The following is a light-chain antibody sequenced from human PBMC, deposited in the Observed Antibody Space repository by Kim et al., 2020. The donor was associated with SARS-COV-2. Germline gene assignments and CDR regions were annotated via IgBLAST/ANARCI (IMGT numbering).Light chain of an antibody. CDR1: KLGAKY. CDR2: QDS. CDR3: QAWDSSTAV. Sequence: SYELTQPPSVSVSPGQTASITCSGDKLGAKYACWYQQKPGQSPVLVIYQDSKRPSGFPERFSGSNSGNTATLTISGTQAMDEADYYCQAWDSSTAVFGGGTQLTVL. V-gene: IGLV3-1*01. J-gene: IGLJ2*01.